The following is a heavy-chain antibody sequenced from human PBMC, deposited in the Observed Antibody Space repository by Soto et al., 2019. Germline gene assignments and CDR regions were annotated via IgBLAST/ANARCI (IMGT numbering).Heavy chain of an antibody. CDR2: FDPDEAET. CDR3: TTYHGDYNFDH. V-gene: IGHV1-24*01. J-gene: IGHJ5*02. Sequence: QVQLVQSGAEVKKPGASVKVSCNVSGYTLNEVAMHWMRQAPGKGLEWLGGFDPDEAETIYAQHFQGRVTMTEDTSTDTVYMELSSLRSEDTALYFCTTYHGDYNFDHWGQGTLFTVSS. CDR1: GYTLNEVA. D-gene: IGHD4-17*01.